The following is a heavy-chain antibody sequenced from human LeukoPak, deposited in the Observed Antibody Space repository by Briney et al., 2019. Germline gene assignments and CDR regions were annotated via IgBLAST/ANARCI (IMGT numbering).Heavy chain of an antibody. D-gene: IGHD5-18*01. CDR3: AKDRLYTYGQPGGRIDY. CDR1: GFIFSTYS. Sequence: PGGSLRLSCAASGFIFSTYSMNWVRQAPGKGLEWVSAISGSAGSTYYADPVKGRFTISRDNSKNKLYLQMDSLRAEDTAVYYCAKDRLYTYGQPGGRIDYWGQGTLVTVSS. J-gene: IGHJ4*02. CDR2: ISGSAGST. V-gene: IGHV3-23*01.